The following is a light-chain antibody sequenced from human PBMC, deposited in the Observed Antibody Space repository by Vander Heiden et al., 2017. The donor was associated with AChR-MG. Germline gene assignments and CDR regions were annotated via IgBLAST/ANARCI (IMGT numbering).Light chain of an antibody. CDR2: AAS. V-gene: IGKV1-39*01. J-gene: IGKJ1*01. Sequence: DIQMTQFPSSLSASVGDRVTITCRASQSVSSFLTWYQHKSGKAPKLLIYAASSLQSGVPSRFSGSGSGTDFSLTISSLQPEDFATYYCQQSYTTPWTFGQGTKVEIK. CDR3: QQSYTTPWT. CDR1: QSVSSF.